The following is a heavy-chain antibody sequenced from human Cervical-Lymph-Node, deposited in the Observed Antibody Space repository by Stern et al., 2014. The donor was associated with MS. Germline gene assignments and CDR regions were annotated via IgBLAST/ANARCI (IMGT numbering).Heavy chain of an antibody. V-gene: IGHV1-69*01. CDR3: ARDSRHYDASYYFDS. CDR1: GGTFSSYA. CDR2: VSPIFGTA. D-gene: IGHD3-16*01. Sequence: QLVQSGAEVKKPGSSVKVSCKASGGTFSSYAINWVRQAPGQGPEWMGGVSPIFGTANYAQKFQGRVTITADESTSTAYMELSSLRSEDTAVYYCARDSRHYDASYYFDSWGQGTLVTVSS. J-gene: IGHJ4*02.